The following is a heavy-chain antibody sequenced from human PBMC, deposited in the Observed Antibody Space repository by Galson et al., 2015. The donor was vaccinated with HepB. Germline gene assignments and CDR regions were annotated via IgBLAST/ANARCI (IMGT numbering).Heavy chain of an antibody. CDR1: GYTFTGYY. V-gene: IGHV1-2*04. D-gene: IGHD2-2*01. CDR3: ARGAGLGYCSSTSCYGRMDV. Sequence: SVKVSCKASGYTFTGYYMHWVRQAPGQGLEWMGWINPNSGGTNYAQKFQGWVTMTRDTSISTAYMELSRLRSDDTAVYYCARGAGLGYCSSTSCYGRMDVWGQGTTVTVSS. J-gene: IGHJ6*02. CDR2: INPNSGGT.